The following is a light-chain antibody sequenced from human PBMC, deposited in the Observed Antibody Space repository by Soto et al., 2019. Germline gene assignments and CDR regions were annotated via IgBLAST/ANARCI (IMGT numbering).Light chain of an antibody. CDR2: KAS. Sequence: DIQMTQSPSTLSASVGDRVIITCRASQDVSQWWAWYQQKPGKAPKLLIYKASQLESGVPSRFSGRGSGTEFTLTIRDLQPDDFATYFCQQYDSDSYTFGQGTKLDIK. CDR3: QQYDSDSYT. V-gene: IGKV1-5*03. J-gene: IGKJ2*01. CDR1: QDVSQW.